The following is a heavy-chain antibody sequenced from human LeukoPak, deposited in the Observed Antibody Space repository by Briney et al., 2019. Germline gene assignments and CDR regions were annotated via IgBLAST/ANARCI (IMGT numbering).Heavy chain of an antibody. CDR2: ISGSDGRT. CDR3: RGTNLYYYYYYMDV. Sequence: GGSLRLSCAASGFTFSSYGMSWVRQAPGKGLEWVSTISGSDGRTYYADSVKGRFTISRDNSKNTLYLQMNSLKTEDTAVYYCRGTNLYYYYYYMDVWGKGTTVTVSS. V-gene: IGHV3-23*01. J-gene: IGHJ6*03. D-gene: IGHD1-1*01. CDR1: GFTFSSYG.